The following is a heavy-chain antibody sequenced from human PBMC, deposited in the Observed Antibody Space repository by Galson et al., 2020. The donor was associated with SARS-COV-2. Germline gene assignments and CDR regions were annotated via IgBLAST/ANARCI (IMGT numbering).Heavy chain of an antibody. Sequence: GESLKISCAASGFTFSSYWMNWVRQAPGKRLEWVANIKQDGSDKYYADSVKGRFTISRDNAKNSLYLQMNSLRVKDTAVYYCATNYGSGRAYWGQGTLVTVS. D-gene: IGHD3-10*01. V-gene: IGHV3-7*02. J-gene: IGHJ4*02. CDR2: IKQDGSDK. CDR3: ATNYGSGRAY. CDR1: GFTFSSYW.